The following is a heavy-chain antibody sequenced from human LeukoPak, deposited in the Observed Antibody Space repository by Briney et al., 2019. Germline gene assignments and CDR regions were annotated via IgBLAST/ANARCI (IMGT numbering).Heavy chain of an antibody. CDR1: GGSISSYY. CDR2: IYYSGST. CDR3: ARDRVAARQGYYYGMDV. D-gene: IGHD6-6*01. Sequence: SETLSLTCTVSGGSISSYYWSWIRQHPGKGLEWIGYIYYSGSTYYNPSLKSRVTISVDTSKNQFSLKLSSVTAADTAVYYCARDRVAARQGYYYGMDVWGQGTTVTVSS. V-gene: IGHV4-59*06. J-gene: IGHJ6*02.